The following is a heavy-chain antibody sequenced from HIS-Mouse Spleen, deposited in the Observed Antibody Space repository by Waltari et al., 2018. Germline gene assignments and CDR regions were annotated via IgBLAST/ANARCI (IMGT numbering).Heavy chain of an antibody. CDR2: ISWNSGSI. CDR3: SAGVAALGGAFDI. D-gene: IGHD6-13*01. Sequence: EVQLVESGGGLVQPGRSLRLSCAAPGFSVEDYAIPWVREAPGKGLGWVSGISWNSGSIGYADSVKGRYTISRDNAKNSLYLQMNSLRAEDTALYYCSAGVAALGGAFDIWGQGTMVTVSS. CDR1: GFSVEDYA. V-gene: IGHV3-9*01. J-gene: IGHJ3*02.